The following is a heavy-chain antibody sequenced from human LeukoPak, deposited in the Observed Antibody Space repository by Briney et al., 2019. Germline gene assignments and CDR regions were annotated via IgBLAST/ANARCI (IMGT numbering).Heavy chain of an antibody. J-gene: IGHJ4*02. CDR2: ITDDGSST. Sequence: GGSLRLSCVVSGFTFKNYWMHRVRQAPGKGLVWVSHITDDGSSTSYADSVKGRFTISRDNAKNTLYLQMNSLRTEDTAVYYCACYGIVPPYWGQGTLVTVSS. CDR1: GFTFKNYW. CDR3: ACYGIVPPY. V-gene: IGHV3-74*01. D-gene: IGHD2-2*01.